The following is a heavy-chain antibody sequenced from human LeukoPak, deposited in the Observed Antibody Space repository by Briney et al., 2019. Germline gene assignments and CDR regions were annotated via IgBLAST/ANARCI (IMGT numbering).Heavy chain of an antibody. CDR3: ASGSVVLEI. D-gene: IGHD2-15*01. V-gene: IGHV4-34*01. Sequence: SETLSHTCAVYGGSFSGYYWSWIRQPPGKGLEWIGEINHSGSTNYNPSLKSRVTISVDMSKNQFSLKLSSVTAADTAVYYCASGSVVLEIWGQGTMVTVSS. J-gene: IGHJ3*02. CDR2: INHSGST. CDR1: GGSFSGYY.